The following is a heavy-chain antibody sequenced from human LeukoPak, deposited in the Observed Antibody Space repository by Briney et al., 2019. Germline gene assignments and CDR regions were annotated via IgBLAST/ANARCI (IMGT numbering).Heavy chain of an antibody. CDR1: GGSISSSSYY. Sequence: SETLSLTCTVSGGSISSSSYYWGWIRQPPGKGLEWIGSIYYSGSTYYNPSLKSRVTISVDTSKNQFSLKLSSVTAADTAVYYCARHGILGRFGAAFDYWGQGTLVTVSS. CDR3: ARHGILGRFGAAFDY. CDR2: IYYSGST. J-gene: IGHJ4*02. V-gene: IGHV4-39*01. D-gene: IGHD3-10*01.